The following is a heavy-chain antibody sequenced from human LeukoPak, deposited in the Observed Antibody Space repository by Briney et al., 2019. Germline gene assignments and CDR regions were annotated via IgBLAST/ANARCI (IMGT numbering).Heavy chain of an antibody. CDR1: GYTFTSYG. CDR2: ISAYNGNT. CDR3: ARDLYNWNDGWFDP. D-gene: IGHD1-20*01. V-gene: IGHV1-18*01. Sequence: GASVKVSCKASGYTFTSYGISWVRQAPGQGLEWRGWISAYNGNTNYAQKIQGRVTMTTDTSTSTAYMELRSLRSDDTAVYYCARDLYNWNDGWFDPWGQGTLVTVSS. J-gene: IGHJ5*02.